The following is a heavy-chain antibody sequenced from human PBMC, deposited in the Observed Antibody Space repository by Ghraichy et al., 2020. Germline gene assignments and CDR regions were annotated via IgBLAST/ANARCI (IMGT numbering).Heavy chain of an antibody. CDR2: ISGSGGST. D-gene: IGHD2-2*01. V-gene: IGHV3-23*01. Sequence: GGSLRLSCAASGFTFSSYAMSWVRQAPGKGLEWVSAISGSGGSTYYAYSVKGRFTISRDNSKNTLYLQMNSLRAEDTAVYYCAKDQVVVVPAATEGYYYYYGMDVWGQGTTVTVSS. J-gene: IGHJ6*02. CDR1: GFTFSSYA. CDR3: AKDQVVVVPAATEGYYYYYGMDV.